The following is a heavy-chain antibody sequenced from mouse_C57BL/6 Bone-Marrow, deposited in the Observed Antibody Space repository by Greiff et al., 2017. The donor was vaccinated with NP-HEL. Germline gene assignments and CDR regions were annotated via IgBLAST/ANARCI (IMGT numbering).Heavy chain of an antibody. CDR3: ARSAHYYGSSYPWYFDV. V-gene: IGHV1-81*01. Sequence: QVQLQQPGAELARPGASVKLSCKASGYTFTSYGISWVKQRTGQGLEWIGEIYPRSGNTYYNEKFKGKATLTADKSSSTAYMELRSLTSEDSAVYFCARSAHYYGSSYPWYFDVWGTGTTVTVSS. J-gene: IGHJ1*03. CDR2: IYPRSGNT. D-gene: IGHD1-1*01. CDR1: GYTFTSYG.